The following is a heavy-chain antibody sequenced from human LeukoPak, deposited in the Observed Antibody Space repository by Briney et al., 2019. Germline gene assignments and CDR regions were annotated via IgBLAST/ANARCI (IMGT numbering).Heavy chain of an antibody. V-gene: IGHV3-9*01. D-gene: IGHD1-1*01. CDR2: ISWNSGSI. Sequence: GGSLRLSCAASGFTFDDYAMHWVRQAPGKGLEWVSGISWNSGSIGYADSEKGRFTISRDNAKNSLYLQMNSLRAEDTALYYCAKDSRELSLWNENNWFDPWGQGTLVTVSS. J-gene: IGHJ5*02. CDR1: GFTFDDYA. CDR3: AKDSRELSLWNENNWFDP.